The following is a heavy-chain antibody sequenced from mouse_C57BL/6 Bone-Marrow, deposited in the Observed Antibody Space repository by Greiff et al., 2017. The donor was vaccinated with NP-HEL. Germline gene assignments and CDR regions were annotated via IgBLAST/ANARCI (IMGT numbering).Heavy chain of an antibody. Sequence: VQLQQPGAELVKPGASVKLSCKASGYTFTSYWMQWVKQRPGQGLEWIGEIDPSDSYTNYNQKFKGKATLTVDTSSSTAYMQLSSLTSEDSAVYYCAVGLRYWGKGTTLTVSS. V-gene: IGHV1-50*01. CDR2: IDPSDSYT. CDR3: AVGLRY. J-gene: IGHJ2*01. CDR1: GYTFTSYW. D-gene: IGHD1-1*01.